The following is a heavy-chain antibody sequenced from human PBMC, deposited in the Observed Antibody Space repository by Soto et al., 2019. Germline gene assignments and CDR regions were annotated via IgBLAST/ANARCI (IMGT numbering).Heavy chain of an antibody. CDR2: INPSGGST. J-gene: IGHJ3*02. D-gene: IGHD2-2*01. CDR1: GYTFTSYY. CDR3: AGGYCSSTSCSKGWAFDI. Sequence: ASVKVSCKASGYTFTSYYMHWVRQAPGQGLEWMGIINPSGGSTSYAQKFQGRVTMTRDTSTSTVYMELSSLRSEDTTVYYCAGGYCSSTSCSKGWAFDIWGQVTMVTVSS. V-gene: IGHV1-46*03.